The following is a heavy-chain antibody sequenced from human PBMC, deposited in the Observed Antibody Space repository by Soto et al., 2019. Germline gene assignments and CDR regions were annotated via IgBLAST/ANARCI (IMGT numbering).Heavy chain of an antibody. Sequence: EVQLVESGGGLIQPGGSLRLSCAASGFTVSSNYMSWVRQAPGKGLEWVSVIYSGGSTYYADSVKGRFTISRDNSKNTPYLQMNSLRAEDTAVYYCARDWNYYYYGMDVWGQGTTVTVSS. CDR3: ARDWNYYYYGMDV. J-gene: IGHJ6*02. CDR2: IYSGGST. D-gene: IGHD3-3*01. V-gene: IGHV3-53*01. CDR1: GFTVSSNY.